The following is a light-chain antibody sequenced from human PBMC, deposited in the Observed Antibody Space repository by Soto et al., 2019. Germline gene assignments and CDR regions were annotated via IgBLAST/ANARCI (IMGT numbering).Light chain of an antibody. J-gene: IGKJ2*01. CDR2: KIS. Sequence: DIVLTQTRLSSPVTLGQPASISCRSSQSLVHIDGNTYFNWLQQRPGQPPRPLIYKISNRFPGVPDRFSGSGEGTDFTLKISRVEAEDVGVYYCMRATLSYTFGQGTRLEIK. V-gene: IGKV2-24*01. CDR1: QSLVHIDGNTY. CDR3: MRATLSYT.